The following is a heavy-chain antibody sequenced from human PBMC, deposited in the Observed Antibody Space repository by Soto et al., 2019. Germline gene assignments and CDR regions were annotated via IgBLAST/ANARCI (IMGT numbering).Heavy chain of an antibody. CDR1: GGTFSSYT. CDR2: IIPILGIA. CDR3: ARDLGGGHYGSGNGYYYYYMDV. V-gene: IGHV1-69*04. J-gene: IGHJ6*03. Sequence: GASVKVSCKASGGTFSSYTISWVRQAPGQGLEWMGRIIPILGIANYAQKFQGRVTITADKSTSTAYMELSSLRSEDTAVYYCARDLGGGHYGSGNGYYYYYMDVWGKGTTVPVSS. D-gene: IGHD3-10*01.